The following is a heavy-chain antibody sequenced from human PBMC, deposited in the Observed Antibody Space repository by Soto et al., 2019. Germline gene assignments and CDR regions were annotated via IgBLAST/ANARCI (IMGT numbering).Heavy chain of an antibody. D-gene: IGHD2-2*01. CDR2: ISAYNGNT. CDR3: SREDCISTSCYLGDY. CDR1: GYTFTSYG. Sequence: QVQLVQSGAEVKKPGASVKVSCKASGYTFTSYGISWVRQAPGQGLEWMGWISAYNGNTNYAQKLQGRGTMTADTYTSTADMDLRGLRSDDTAVYYCSREDCISTSCYLGDYWVQGTLVTRSS. V-gene: IGHV1-18*01. J-gene: IGHJ4*02.